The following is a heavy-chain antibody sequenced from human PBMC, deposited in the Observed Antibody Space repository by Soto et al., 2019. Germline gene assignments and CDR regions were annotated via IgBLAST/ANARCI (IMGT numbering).Heavy chain of an antibody. V-gene: IGHV4-34*01. CDR3: ARCGKRLVYYYYYCMDV. CDR2: INHSGST. J-gene: IGHJ6*02. D-gene: IGHD6-19*01. CDR1: GGSFSGYY. Sequence: SETLSLTCAVYGGSFSGYYWSWIRQPPGKGLEWIGEINHSGSTNYNPSLKSRVTISVDTSKNQFSLKLSPVTAADTAVYYCARCGKRLVYYYYYCMDVWAQGTTVTVSS.